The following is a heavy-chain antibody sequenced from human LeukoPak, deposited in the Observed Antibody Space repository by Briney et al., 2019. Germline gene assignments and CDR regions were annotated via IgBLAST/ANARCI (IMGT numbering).Heavy chain of an antibody. CDR2: IYYSGST. V-gene: IGHV4-59*01. CDR1: GGSISSYY. CDR3: ARDQLANWFDH. J-gene: IGHJ5*02. D-gene: IGHD5-18*01. Sequence: SETLSLTCTVPGGSISSYYWSWIRQPPGKGLEWIGYIYYSGSTNYNPSLKSRVTISVDTSKNQFSLKLSSVTAADTAVYYCARDQLANWFDHWGQGTLATVSS.